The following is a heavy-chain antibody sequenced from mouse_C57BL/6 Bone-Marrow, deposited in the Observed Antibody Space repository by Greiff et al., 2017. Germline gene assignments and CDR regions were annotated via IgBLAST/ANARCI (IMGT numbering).Heavy chain of an antibody. CDR2: IDPEDGET. CDR1: GFNIKDYY. D-gene: IGHD1-1*01. Sequence: VQLKESGAELVKPGASVKLSCTASGFNIKDYYIHWVKQRPEQGLEWIGRIDPEDGETKYAPKFQDKATITADTSSNPAYLQLSSLTSEDTAVYCCTRSLSYYGTNYWGQGTTLTVSS. CDR3: TRSLSYYGTNY. J-gene: IGHJ2*01. V-gene: IGHV14-2*01.